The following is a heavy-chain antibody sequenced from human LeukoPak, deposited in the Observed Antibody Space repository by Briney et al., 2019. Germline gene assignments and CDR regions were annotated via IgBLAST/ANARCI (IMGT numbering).Heavy chain of an antibody. D-gene: IGHD3-10*01. CDR1: GFTVSSNY. CDR3: ARSRGPGSHWFDP. V-gene: IGHV3-53*01. Sequence: PGGSLRLSCAASGFTVSSNYMSWVRQAPGKGLEWVSVIYSGGSTYYADSVKGRFTISRDNSKNTLYLQMDSLRAEDTAIYSCARSRGPGSHWFDPWGQGTLVTVSS. CDR2: IYSGGST. J-gene: IGHJ5*02.